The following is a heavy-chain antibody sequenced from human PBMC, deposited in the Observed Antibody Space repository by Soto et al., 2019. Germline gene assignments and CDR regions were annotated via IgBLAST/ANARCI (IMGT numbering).Heavy chain of an antibody. D-gene: IGHD3-9*01. CDR3: AREVVGXYDILTGYYRPNYGMDV. CDR1: GYTFTSYY. J-gene: IGHJ6*02. V-gene: IGHV1-46*01. Sequence: GASVKVSCKASGYTFTSYYMHWVRQAPGQGLEWMGIINPSGGSTSYAQKFQGRVTMTRDTSTSTVYMELSSLRSEDTAVYYCAREVVGXYDILTGYYRPNYGMDVWGQGTTVTVSS. CDR2: INPSGGST.